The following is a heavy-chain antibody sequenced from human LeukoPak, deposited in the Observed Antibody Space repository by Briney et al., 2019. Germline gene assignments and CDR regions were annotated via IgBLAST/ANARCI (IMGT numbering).Heavy chain of an antibody. CDR3: ARSSNGGYNQ. J-gene: IGHJ4*02. D-gene: IGHD2-15*01. V-gene: IGHV3-74*01. Sequence: PGGSLRLSCVASGFTFRNYNMHWVRQVPGKGLVWVSRISGDGSSIFYADSVKGRFTISSDNAKNSLYVQMNSLRADDSAVYYCARSSNGGYNQWGQGTLVTVSS. CDR1: GFTFRNYN. CDR2: ISGDGSSI.